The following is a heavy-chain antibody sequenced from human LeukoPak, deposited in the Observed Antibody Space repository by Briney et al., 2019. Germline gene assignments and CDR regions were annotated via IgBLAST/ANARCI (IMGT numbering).Heavy chain of an antibody. CDR2: IYYSGST. V-gene: IGHV4-59*01. Sequence: SETLSLTCTVSGGSISSYYWSWIRQPPGKGLERIGYIYYSGSTNYNPSLKSRVTISVDTSKNQFSLKLSSVTAADTAVYYCASSIVPTNMDVWGQGTTVTVSS. J-gene: IGHJ6*02. CDR1: GGSISSYY. D-gene: IGHD2-8*01. CDR3: ASSIVPTNMDV.